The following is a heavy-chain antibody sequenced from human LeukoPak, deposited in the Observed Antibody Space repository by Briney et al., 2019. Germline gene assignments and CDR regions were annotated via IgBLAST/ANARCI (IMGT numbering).Heavy chain of an antibody. V-gene: IGHV4-30-4*08. CDR2: IYYSGST. J-gene: IGHJ6*03. CDR1: GGSICSGDYY. Sequence: SETLSLTCTVSGGSICSGDYYWSWIRQPPGKGLEWIGYIYYSGSTYYNPSLKSRVTISVDTSKNQFSLKLSSVTAADTAVYYCARDQSTMVRGPNIHLYMDVWGKGTTVTVSS. CDR3: ARDQSTMVRGPNIHLYMDV. D-gene: IGHD3-10*01.